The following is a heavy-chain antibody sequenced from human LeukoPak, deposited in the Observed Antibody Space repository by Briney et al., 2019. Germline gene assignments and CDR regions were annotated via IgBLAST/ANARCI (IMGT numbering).Heavy chain of an antibody. V-gene: IGHV4-61*02. CDR2: IYTSGST. CDR1: GGSISSGSYY. D-gene: IGHD5-12*01. CDR3: ARFSLLRDFDY. Sequence: SETLSLTCTVSGGSISSGSYYWSWIRQPAGKGLEWIGRIYTSGSTNYNPSLKSRVTISVDTSKNQFSLKLSSVTAADTAVYYCARFSLLRDFDYWGQGTLVTVSS. J-gene: IGHJ4*02.